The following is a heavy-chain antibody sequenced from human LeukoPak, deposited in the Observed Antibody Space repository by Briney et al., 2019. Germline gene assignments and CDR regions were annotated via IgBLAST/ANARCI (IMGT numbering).Heavy chain of an antibody. J-gene: IGHJ3*02. CDR2: ISSSSSYI. V-gene: IGHV3-21*01. CDR1: GFTFSSYS. D-gene: IGHD3-10*01. CDR3: ASWLTMVRGANDAFDI. Sequence: GRSLRLSCAASGFTFSSYSMNWVRQAPGKGLEWVSSISSSSSYIYYADSVKGRFTISRDNAKNSLYLQMNSLRAEDTAVYYCASWLTMVRGANDAFDIWGQGTMVTVSS.